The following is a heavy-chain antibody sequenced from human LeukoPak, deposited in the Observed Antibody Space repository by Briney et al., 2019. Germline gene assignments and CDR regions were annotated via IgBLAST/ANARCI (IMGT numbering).Heavy chain of an antibody. CDR3: ATQDSSHY. CDR1: GDSVSSTNYY. Sequence: PSETLSLTCTVSGDSVSSTNYYWGWIRQPPGRGLEWIASIRYSESAYYSPSLKSRATISVDTSKNQFSLRLRSLTATDTAVYYCATQDSSHYWGQGTPVTVSS. D-gene: IGHD3-22*01. CDR2: IRYSESA. J-gene: IGHJ4*02. V-gene: IGHV4-39*01.